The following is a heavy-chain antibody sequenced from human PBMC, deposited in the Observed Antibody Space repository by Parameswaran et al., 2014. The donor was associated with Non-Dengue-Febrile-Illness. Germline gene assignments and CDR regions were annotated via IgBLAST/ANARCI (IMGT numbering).Heavy chain of an antibody. D-gene: IGHD5-12*01. V-gene: IGHV4-34*01. J-gene: IGHJ6*02. CDR2: INHSGST. CDR3: ARRKKLRFSMKYYYGMDV. Sequence: RWIRQPPGKELEWIGEINHSGSTNYNPSLKSRVTISVDTSKNQFSLKLSPVTAADTAVYYCARRKKLRFSMKYYYGMDVWGQGTTVTVSS.